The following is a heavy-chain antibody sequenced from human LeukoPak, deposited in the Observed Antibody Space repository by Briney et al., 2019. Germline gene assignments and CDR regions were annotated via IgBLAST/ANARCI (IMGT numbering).Heavy chain of an antibody. CDR2: IHYSGST. D-gene: IGHD3-3*01. CDR1: GDFINNYF. V-gene: IGHV4-59*01. CDR3: ARLGLIEAGGSRYNTDF. J-gene: IGHJ4*02. Sequence: PSETLSLTCSVSGDFINNYFWSWIRQAPGTGLEWIGYIHYSGSTKYNPSLKSRVSISIHTSKSQFFLNMNSVTAAGTAVYYCARLGLIEAGGSRYNTDFWGQGILVTVSS.